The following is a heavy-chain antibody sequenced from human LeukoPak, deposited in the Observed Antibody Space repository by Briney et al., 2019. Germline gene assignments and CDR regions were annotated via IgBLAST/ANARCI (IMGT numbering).Heavy chain of an antibody. Sequence: GGSLRLSCAASGFTFSSNSMNWVRQAPGKGLEWVSHISSSSSTIYYADFLKGRFTISRDNAKNSLFLRMNSLRAEDTAVYYCARDRVVGPTIDYWGQGTLVTVSS. CDR1: GFTFSSNS. J-gene: IGHJ4*02. D-gene: IGHD1-26*01. CDR2: ISSSSSTI. V-gene: IGHV3-48*01. CDR3: ARDRVVGPTIDY.